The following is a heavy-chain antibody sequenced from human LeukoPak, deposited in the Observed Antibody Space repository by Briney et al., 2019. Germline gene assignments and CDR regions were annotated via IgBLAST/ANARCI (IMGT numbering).Heavy chain of an antibody. CDR2: ISSDGSGK. V-gene: IGHV3-30*18. Sequence: PGRSLRLSCTTTGFTFSSYGMHWVRQAPGKGLEWVAVISSDGSGKHSAESVKGRFTISRDNSKNTLYLQMNSLRAEDTAVYYCAEDLTGGNYYLDYWGQGTLVTVSS. CDR3: AEDLTGGNYYLDY. CDR1: GFTFSSYG. D-gene: IGHD1-26*01. J-gene: IGHJ4*02.